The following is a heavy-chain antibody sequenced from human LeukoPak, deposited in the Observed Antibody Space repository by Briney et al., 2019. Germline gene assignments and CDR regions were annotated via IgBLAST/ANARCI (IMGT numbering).Heavy chain of an antibody. D-gene: IGHD3-22*01. CDR1: GFTFSSYG. CDR3: ARDRIRSYDSPPLFDP. V-gene: IGHV3-33*01. Sequence: GRSLRLSCAASGFTFSSYGMHWVRQAPGKGLEWVAVIWYDGSNKYYADSVKGRFTISRDNSKNTLYLQMNSLRAEDTAVYYCARDRIRSYDSPPLFDPWGQGTLVTVSS. CDR2: IWYDGSNK. J-gene: IGHJ5*02.